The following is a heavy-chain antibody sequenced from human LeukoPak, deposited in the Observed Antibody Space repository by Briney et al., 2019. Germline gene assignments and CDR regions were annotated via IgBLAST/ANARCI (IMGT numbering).Heavy chain of an antibody. J-gene: IGHJ4*02. D-gene: IGHD5-24*01. CDR2: ISWNSGSI. V-gene: IGHV3-9*01. Sequence: PGGSLRLSCAASGFTLDDYAMHWVRHAPGKGLEWVSGISWNSGSIGYADSVKGRFTISRDNAKNSLYLQMDSLRAEDTALYYCATLRRDGYNYDYWGQGTLVTVSS. CDR1: GFTLDDYA. CDR3: ATLRRDGYNYDY.